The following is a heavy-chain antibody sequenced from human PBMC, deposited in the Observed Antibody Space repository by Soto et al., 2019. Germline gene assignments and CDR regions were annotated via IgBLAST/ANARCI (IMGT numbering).Heavy chain of an antibody. Sequence: ASVKVSCKASGYTFTGYYMHWVRQAPAQGLEWMGWINPNSGGTNYAQKFQGGVTMTRDTTISTAYMELSRLRSDDTAVYYCAREARGYSGYDAHYYYGMDVWGQGTTVTVSS. CDR1: GYTFTGYY. CDR3: AREARGYSGYDAHYYYGMDV. D-gene: IGHD5-12*01. J-gene: IGHJ6*02. CDR2: INPNSGGT. V-gene: IGHV1-2*02.